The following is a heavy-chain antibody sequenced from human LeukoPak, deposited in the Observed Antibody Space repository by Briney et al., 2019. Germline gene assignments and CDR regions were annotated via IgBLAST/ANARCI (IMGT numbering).Heavy chain of an antibody. D-gene: IGHD4-17*01. CDR3: ARAYGDYYGVFPDY. Sequence: GGSLRLSCAASGFTFSSYSMNWVRQAPGKGLEWVSSISSSSSYIYYADSVKGRFTISRDNAKNSLYLQSDSLRAEDTAVYYCARAYGDYYGVFPDYWGQGTLVTVSP. CDR2: ISSSSSYI. J-gene: IGHJ4*02. V-gene: IGHV3-21*01. CDR1: GFTFSSYS.